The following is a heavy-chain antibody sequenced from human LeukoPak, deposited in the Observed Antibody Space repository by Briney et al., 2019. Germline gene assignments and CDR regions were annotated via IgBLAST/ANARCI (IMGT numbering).Heavy chain of an antibody. J-gene: IGHJ4*02. CDR3: ARHIAAAGKFDY. CDR1: GGSISNYY. D-gene: IGHD6-13*01. CDR2: IYYSGST. Sequence: PAETLSLTCTVSGGSISNYYWTWIRQPPGKELEWIGYIYYSGSTNYNPSLKSRVTISVDTSKNQFSLKLSSVTAADTAVYYCARHIAAAGKFDYWGQGTLVTVSS. V-gene: IGHV4-59*08.